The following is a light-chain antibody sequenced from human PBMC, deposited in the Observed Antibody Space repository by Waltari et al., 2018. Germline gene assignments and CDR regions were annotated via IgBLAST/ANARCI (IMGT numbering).Light chain of an antibody. J-gene: IGKJ1*01. CDR2: DAA. V-gene: IGKV1-5*01. CDR1: HVILML. Sequence: IQVTQSPSTLSASVGDSVTITCRASHVILMLLAGYQQKPGRAPKLRIYDAAQLETGVPSRFSGSESGKDFTLTITSLQPDDVATYYCQHYQNFSRAFGQGTKVEI. CDR3: QHYQNFSRA.